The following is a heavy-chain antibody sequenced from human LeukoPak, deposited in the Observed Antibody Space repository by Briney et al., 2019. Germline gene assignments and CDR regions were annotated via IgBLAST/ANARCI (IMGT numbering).Heavy chain of an antibody. CDR3: ARDTWGYGSGSYFRGNYYYYMDV. CDR1: GFIFGKYW. D-gene: IGHD3-10*01. V-gene: IGHV3-20*04. J-gene: IGHJ6*03. CDR2: INWNGGST. Sequence: GGSLRLSCAASGFIFGKYWMHWVRQAPGKGLEWVSGINWNGGSTGYADSVKGRFTISRDNAKNSLYLQMNSLRAEDTALYYCARDTWGYGSGSYFRGNYYYYMDVWGKGTTVTVSS.